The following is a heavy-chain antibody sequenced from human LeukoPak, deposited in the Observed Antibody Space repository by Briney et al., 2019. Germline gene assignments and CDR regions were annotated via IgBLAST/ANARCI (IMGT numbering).Heavy chain of an antibody. CDR3: VRDSIAASGSFAF. CDR1: GFTFSSYA. V-gene: IGHV3-23*01. D-gene: IGHD6-13*01. Sequence: GGSLRLSCAAFGFTFSSYAMSWVRQAPGKGLEWVSAISGSGGSTYYADSVKGRFTISRDNSKNSLYLQMNSLRAADTAVYYCVRDSIAASGSFAFWGQGTLVTVSS. CDR2: ISGSGGST. J-gene: IGHJ4*02.